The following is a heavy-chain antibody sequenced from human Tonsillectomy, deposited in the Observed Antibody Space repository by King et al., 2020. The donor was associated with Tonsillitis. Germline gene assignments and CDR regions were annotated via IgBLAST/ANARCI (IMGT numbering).Heavy chain of an antibody. J-gene: IGHJ4*02. V-gene: IGHV3-11*01. CDR3: ARYGYSSSFFDF. Sequence: VRLVDSGGGLVKPGESLRLSCAASGFTFTDYYMSWIRQAPGKGLEWGSHISTLGFTKFYTDSLKGRFAISRDNTQNSLYLQMNSLRAEDTAVYYCARYGYSSSFFDFWGQGTLVTVSS. D-gene: IGHD5-24*01. CDR1: GFTFTDYY. CDR2: ISTLGFTK.